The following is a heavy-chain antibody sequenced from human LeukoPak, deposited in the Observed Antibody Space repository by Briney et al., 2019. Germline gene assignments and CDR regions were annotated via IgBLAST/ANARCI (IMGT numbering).Heavy chain of an antibody. Sequence: GGSLRLSCAASGFTFSDYYMSWIRQAPGKGLEWVSYISSSGSTIYYADSVKGRFTISRDNAKNSLYLQMSSLRAEDTAVYYCARSARSEDDDFWSGYLPNWGQGTLVTVSS. CDR2: ISSSGSTI. D-gene: IGHD3-3*01. CDR1: GFTFSDYY. CDR3: ARSARSEDDDFWSGYLPN. J-gene: IGHJ4*02. V-gene: IGHV3-11*04.